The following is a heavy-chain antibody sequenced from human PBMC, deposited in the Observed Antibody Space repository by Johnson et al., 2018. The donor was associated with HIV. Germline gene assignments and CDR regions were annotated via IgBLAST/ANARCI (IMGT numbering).Heavy chain of an antibody. CDR3: AKDMFYIAAARSSAFDI. CDR2: ISWYSGSI. D-gene: IGHD6-13*01. J-gene: IGHJ3*02. CDR1: GFTFDDYA. V-gene: IGHV3-9*01. Sequence: VQLVESGGGLVQPGRSLRLSCAASGFTFDDYAMHWVRQAPGKGLEWVSGISWYSGSIGYADSVKGRFTISRDNAKNALYMQMNSLRAEDPALYYCAKDMFYIAAARSSAFDIWGQGTMVTVSS.